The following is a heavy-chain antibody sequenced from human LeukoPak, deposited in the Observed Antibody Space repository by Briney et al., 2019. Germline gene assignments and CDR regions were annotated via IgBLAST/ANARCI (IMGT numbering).Heavy chain of an antibody. CDR3: AKSTTAGTRWFDP. CDR2: ISGSDGGT. J-gene: IGHJ5*02. D-gene: IGHD6-13*01. V-gene: IGHV3-23*01. CDR1: GFACSSYA. Sequence: PGGSLRLSCAASGFACSSYAMSWVRQAPGKGLEWVSAISGSDGGTYYADSVKGRFTISRDNSKNTLYLQMSTLRAEDTAVYYCAKSTTAGTRWFDPWGQGTLVTVSS.